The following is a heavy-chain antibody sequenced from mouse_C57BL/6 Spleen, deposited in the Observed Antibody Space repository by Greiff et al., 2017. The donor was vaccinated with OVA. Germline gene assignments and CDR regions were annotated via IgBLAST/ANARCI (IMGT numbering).Heavy chain of an antibody. J-gene: IGHJ1*03. D-gene: IGHD1-1*01. CDR1: GFTFSDYG. Sequence: DVMLVESGGGLVQPGGSLKLSCAASGFTFSDYGMAWVRQAPRKGPEWVAFISNLAYSIYYADTVTGRFTISRENAKNTLYLEMSSLRSEDTAMYYCARNYGSPYWYFDVWGTGTTVTVSS. CDR3: ARNYGSPYWYFDV. CDR2: ISNLAYSI. V-gene: IGHV5-15*01.